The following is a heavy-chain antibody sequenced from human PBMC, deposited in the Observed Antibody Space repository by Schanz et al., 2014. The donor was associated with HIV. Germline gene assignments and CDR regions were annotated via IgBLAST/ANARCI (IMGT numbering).Heavy chain of an antibody. Sequence: QVQLVESGGGVVQPGRSLRLSCAASGFTFSSYGMHWVRQAPGKGLEWVAVIWYDETNKFYVDSVKGRFTISRDNSKNTLYLQMNSLRAEDTAVYYCARDKYSNYGYYYYGMDVWGQGTTVTVSS. CDR2: IWYDETNK. CDR1: GFTFSSYG. J-gene: IGHJ6*02. V-gene: IGHV3-33*08. CDR3: ARDKYSNYGYYYYGMDV. D-gene: IGHD4-4*01.